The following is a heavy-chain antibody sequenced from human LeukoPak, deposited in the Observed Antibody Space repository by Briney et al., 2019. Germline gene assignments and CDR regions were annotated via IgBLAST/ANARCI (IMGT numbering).Heavy chain of an antibody. CDR2: ISSSSSSYT. CDR1: GFTFSDHY. D-gene: IGHD3-22*01. V-gene: IGHV3-11*05. Sequence: GGSLRLSCAASGFTFSDHYMSWIRQAPGKGLEWVSYISSSSSSYTNYADSVKGRFTISRDNAKNSLYLQMNSLRAEDTAVYYCARGQYYYDSSGYSTDYWGQGTLVTVSS. J-gene: IGHJ4*02. CDR3: ARGQYYYDSSGYSTDY.